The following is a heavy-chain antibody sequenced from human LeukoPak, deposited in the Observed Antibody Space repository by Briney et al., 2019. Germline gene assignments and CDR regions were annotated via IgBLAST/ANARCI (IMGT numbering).Heavy chain of an antibody. CDR3: ARSRIQLWLRPDY. D-gene: IGHD5-18*01. Sequence: ASVKVSCKASGYTFTGYYMHWVRQAPGQGLEWMGRINPNSGGTNYAQKFQGRVTMTRDTSISTAYMELSRLRSDDTAVYYCARSRIQLWLRPDYWSQGTLVTVSS. CDR1: GYTFTGYY. V-gene: IGHV1-2*06. CDR2: INPNSGGT. J-gene: IGHJ4*02.